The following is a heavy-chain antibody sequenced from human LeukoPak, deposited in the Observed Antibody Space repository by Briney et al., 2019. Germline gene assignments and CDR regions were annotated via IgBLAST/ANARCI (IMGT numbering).Heavy chain of an antibody. V-gene: IGHV1-18*01. CDR1: GYTFTSYG. D-gene: IGHD5-24*01. Sequence: ASVKVSCKASGYTFTSYGISWVRQAPGQGLEWMGWISAYNGNTNYAQKLQGRVTMTTDTSTSTAYMELSSLRSEDTAVYYCAADRLQYQGAFDIWGQGTMVTVSS. J-gene: IGHJ3*02. CDR3: AADRLQYQGAFDI. CDR2: ISAYNGNT.